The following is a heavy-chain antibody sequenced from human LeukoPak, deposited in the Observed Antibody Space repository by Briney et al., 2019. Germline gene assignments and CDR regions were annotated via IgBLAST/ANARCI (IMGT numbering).Heavy chain of an antibody. V-gene: IGHV4-59*01. J-gene: IGHJ4*02. CDR3: ARDSGRDGNNW. Sequence: SSETLSLTCTVSGGSISSYYWSWIRQPPGKGLEWIGYIYYSGSTNYNPSLKSRVTISVDTSKNQFSLKLSSVTAADTAVYYCARDSGRDGNNWWGQGTLVTVSS. D-gene: IGHD5-24*01. CDR2: IYYSGST. CDR1: GGSISSYY.